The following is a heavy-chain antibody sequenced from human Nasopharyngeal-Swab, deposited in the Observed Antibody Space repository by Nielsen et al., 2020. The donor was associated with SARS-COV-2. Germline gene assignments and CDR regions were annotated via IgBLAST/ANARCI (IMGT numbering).Heavy chain of an antibody. Sequence: PGKGLEWIGSIYYSGSTYYNPSLKSRVTISVDTSKNQFSLKLSSATAADTAVYYCATRDYYGSGTMGIPFDYWGQGTLVTVSS. D-gene: IGHD3-10*01. CDR3: ATRDYYGSGTMGIPFDY. J-gene: IGHJ4*02. CDR2: IYYSGST. V-gene: IGHV4-39*01.